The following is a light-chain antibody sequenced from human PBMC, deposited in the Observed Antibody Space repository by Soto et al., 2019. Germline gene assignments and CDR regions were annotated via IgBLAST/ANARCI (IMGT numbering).Light chain of an antibody. CDR1: QSISTY. J-gene: IGKJ1*01. CDR2: RAS. CDR3: QQSYSSPPWT. Sequence: DIQMTQSPSSLSASVGDRVTISCRASQSISTYLNWYQQKPGTAPRLLIYRASSVKSGVPPRFSGSGSGRDFTLTISSLRPDDIPTYFCQQSYSSPPWTFGQGTRVEVK. V-gene: IGKV1-39*01.